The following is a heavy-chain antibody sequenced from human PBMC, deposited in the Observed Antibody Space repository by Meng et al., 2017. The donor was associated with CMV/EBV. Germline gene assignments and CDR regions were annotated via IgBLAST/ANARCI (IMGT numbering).Heavy chain of an antibody. Sequence: SCAASGFTFSSYEMNWVRQAPGKGLEWVSYISSSGSTIYYADSVKGRFTISRDNAKNSLYLQMNSLRAEDTAVYYCARAQLLWFGEFYYYYGMDVWGQGTTVTVSS. CDR2: ISSSGSTI. V-gene: IGHV3-48*03. CDR3: ARAQLLWFGEFYYYYGMDV. CDR1: GFTFSSYE. J-gene: IGHJ6*02. D-gene: IGHD3-10*01.